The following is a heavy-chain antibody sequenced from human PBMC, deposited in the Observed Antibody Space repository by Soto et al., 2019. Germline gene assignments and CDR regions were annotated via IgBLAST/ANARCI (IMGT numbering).Heavy chain of an antibody. CDR1: GFTFSSYA. CDR2: ISGSGGST. CDR3: AKGLGGWYAFDI. Sequence: GGSLRLSCAASGFTFSSYAMSWVRQAPGKGLEWVSAISGSGGSTYYADSVKGRFTISRDNSKNTLYLQMNSLRAEDTAVYYSAKGLGGWYAFDIWGQGTMVTVSS. D-gene: IGHD6-19*01. V-gene: IGHV3-23*01. J-gene: IGHJ3*02.